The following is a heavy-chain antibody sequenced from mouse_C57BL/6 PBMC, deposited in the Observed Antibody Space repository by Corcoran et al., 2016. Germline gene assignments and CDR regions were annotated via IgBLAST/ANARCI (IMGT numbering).Heavy chain of an antibody. CDR3: ARSVYDGSSYGYFDV. CDR1: GYTFTDYY. V-gene: IGHV1-26*01. D-gene: IGHD1-1*01. J-gene: IGHJ1*03. CDR2: INPNNGGT. Sequence: EIQLQQSGPELVKPGASLKISCRASGYTFTDYYMNWVKQSHGKSLEWIGDINPNNGGTSYNQKFKGKDTLTVDKSSSTAYMELRSLTSEDSAVYYCARSVYDGSSYGYFDVWGTGTTVTVSS.